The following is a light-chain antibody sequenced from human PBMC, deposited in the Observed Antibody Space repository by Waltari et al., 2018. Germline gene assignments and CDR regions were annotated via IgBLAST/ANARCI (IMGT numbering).Light chain of an antibody. CDR2: DVN. CDR3: CSYAGADTSVI. CDR1: SRDIGGYDF. V-gene: IGLV2-11*01. Sequence: QSALTQPRSVSGSPGQSVTISCTGTSRDIGGYDFVSWYQHYPGKAPKLIIYDVNKRPPGVPDRFSGSKSGNTASLTISGLLNEDEADYYCCSYAGADTSVIFGGGTTLTVL. J-gene: IGLJ2*01.